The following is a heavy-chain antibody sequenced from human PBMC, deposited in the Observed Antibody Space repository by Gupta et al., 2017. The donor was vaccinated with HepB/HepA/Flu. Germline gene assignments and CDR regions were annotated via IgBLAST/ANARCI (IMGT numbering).Heavy chain of an antibody. Sequence: QVQLVQSGAEVKKPGASVKVSCKASGYTFTSYAMHWVRQAPGQRLEWMGWINAGNGNTKYSQKFQGRVTITRDTSASTAYMELSSLRSEDTAVYYCARDNWQQLCAWYYYYGMDVWGQGTTVTVSS. V-gene: IGHV1-3*01. CDR1: GYTFTSYA. J-gene: IGHJ6*02. CDR2: INAGNGNT. D-gene: IGHD6-13*01. CDR3: ARDNWQQLCAWYYYYGMDV.